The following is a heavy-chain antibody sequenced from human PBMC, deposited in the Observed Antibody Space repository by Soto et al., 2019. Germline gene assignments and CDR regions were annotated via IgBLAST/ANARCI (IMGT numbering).Heavy chain of an antibody. V-gene: IGHV1-8*01. D-gene: IGHD1-7*01. J-gene: IGHJ6*03. Sequence: ASVKVSCKAPGYTFISYDINWVRQATGQGLEWMGWMNPNSGNTGYAQKFQGRVTMTRNTSISTAYMELSSLRSEDTAVYYCARGFLKLELPENYYYYYMDVWGKGTTVTVSS. CDR1: GYTFISYD. CDR2: MNPNSGNT. CDR3: ARGFLKLELPENYYYYYMDV.